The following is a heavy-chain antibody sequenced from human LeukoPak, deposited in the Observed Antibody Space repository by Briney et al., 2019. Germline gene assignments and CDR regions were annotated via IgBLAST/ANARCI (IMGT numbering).Heavy chain of an antibody. J-gene: IGHJ4*02. CDR2: TYYSGST. D-gene: IGHD3-10*01. CDR3: ASSLGSLGY. Sequence: SETLSLTCTVSGGSISSSSYYWGWIRQPPGKGLEWLGSTYYSGSTYYNLSLKSRVTISVYTSKNQFYLKLISVTATATAVYSCASSLGSLGYWGQGTLVTVSS. V-gene: IGHV4-39*07. CDR1: GGSISSSSYY.